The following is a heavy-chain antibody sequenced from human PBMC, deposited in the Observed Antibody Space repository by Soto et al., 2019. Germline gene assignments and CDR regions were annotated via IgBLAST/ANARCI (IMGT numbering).Heavy chain of an antibody. J-gene: IGHJ4*02. CDR2: ISTYNVDT. V-gene: IGHV1-18*01. Sequence: ASVKVSCKTSGYTFSSYGIVWVRQAPGQGLEWMGWISTYNVDTKYADKFQGRLTMSSDTSTTTAFMELRRLRSDETAVYYCVRGGFAYGYLDYWGQGTLVTVSS. CDR1: GYTFSSYG. CDR3: VRGGFAYGYLDY. D-gene: IGHD5-18*01.